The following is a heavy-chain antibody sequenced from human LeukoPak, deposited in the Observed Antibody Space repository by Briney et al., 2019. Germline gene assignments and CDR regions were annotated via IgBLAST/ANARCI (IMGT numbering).Heavy chain of an antibody. CDR2: ASHDEVGK. V-gene: IGHV3-30*18. CDR3: VKEYHSRGFGAYFDY. D-gene: IGHD3-3*01. J-gene: IGHJ4*02. Sequence: GRSLRLSCVGSGFTFSDYAIHWVRQAPGKGLEWVAVASHDEVGKQFADSVKGRFTLSRDNSINTVDLQMNSLRAEDTAVYYCVKEYHSRGFGAYFDYWGQGTLVTVSS. CDR1: GFTFSDYA.